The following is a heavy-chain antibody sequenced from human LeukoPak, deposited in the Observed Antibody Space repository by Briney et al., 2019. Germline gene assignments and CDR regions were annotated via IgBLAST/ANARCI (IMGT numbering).Heavy chain of an antibody. CDR2: ISWDGGSR. J-gene: IGHJ4*02. CDR1: GFTFDDYT. Sequence: LPGGSLRLSCAASGFTFDDYTMHWVRQAPGKGLEWVSLISWDGGSRYYADSVRGRFTISRDNSKNSLYLQMNSLRTEDTALYYCAKDHDGSAFALDYWGQGTLVTVSS. D-gene: IGHD3-22*01. CDR3: AKDHDGSAFALDY. V-gene: IGHV3-43*01.